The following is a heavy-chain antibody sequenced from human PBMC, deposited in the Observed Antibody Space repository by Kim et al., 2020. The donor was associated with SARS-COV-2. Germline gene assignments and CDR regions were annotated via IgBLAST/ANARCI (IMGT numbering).Heavy chain of an antibody. CDR3: ANPPG. CDR2: SGSGGST. Sequence: SGSGGSTYYADSVKGRFTISRDNSKNTLYLQMNSLRAEDTAVYYCANPPGWGQGTLVTVSS. V-gene: IGHV3-23*01. J-gene: IGHJ4*02.